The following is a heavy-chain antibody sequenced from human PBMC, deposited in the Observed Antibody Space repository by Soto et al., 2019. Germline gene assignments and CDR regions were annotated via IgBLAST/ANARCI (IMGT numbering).Heavy chain of an antibody. CDR1: GGSISRVVHY. CDR3: ARATGTLRSRNCDY. CDR2: IYHTGIT. V-gene: IGHV4-31*02. D-gene: IGHD3-9*01. Sequence: PSETRSRTWTVSGGSISRVVHYWTWIRQPPGKGLEWIGSIYHTGITYYSPSLRSRLTISVDTSKSQFSLRLNSVTAADTAVYYCARATGTLRSRNCDYWGQGTLVTVSS. J-gene: IGHJ4*02.